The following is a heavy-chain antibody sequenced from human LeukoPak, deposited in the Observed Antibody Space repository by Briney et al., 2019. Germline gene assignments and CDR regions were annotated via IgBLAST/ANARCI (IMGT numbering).Heavy chain of an antibody. CDR3: ARDILRWGGWFDT. CDR2: INGDNGNT. CDR1: GYTFTNYA. D-gene: IGHD3-16*01. V-gene: IGHV1-3*01. Sequence: ASVKVSCKASGYTFTNYAIHWVRQAPGQRLEWMGLINGDNGNTRYSQKFQGRVTITRDTSAATAYMDLSSLRSEDTAVYYCARDILRWGGWFDTWGQGTLVTVFS. J-gene: IGHJ5*02.